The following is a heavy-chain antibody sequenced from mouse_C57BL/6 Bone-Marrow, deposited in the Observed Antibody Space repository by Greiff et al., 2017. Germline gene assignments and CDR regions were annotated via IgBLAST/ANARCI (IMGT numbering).Heavy chain of an antibody. CDR2: INPSSGST. CDR1: GYTFTSYW. J-gene: IGHJ4*01. CDR3: ARGRMDY. V-gene: IGHV1-55*01. Sequence: QVQLQQPGTELVKPGASVKLSCKASGYTFTSYWITWVKQRPGQGLEWIGDINPSSGSTNYNEKFKSKATLTVDTSSSTAYMQLSSLTSEDSAVYYGARGRMDYWGQGTSVTVSS.